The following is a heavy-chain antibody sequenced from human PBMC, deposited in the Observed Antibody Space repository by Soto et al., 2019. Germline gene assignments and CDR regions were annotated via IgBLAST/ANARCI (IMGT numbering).Heavy chain of an antibody. CDR2: ISDSGGST. CDR1: GFTFSSNA. D-gene: IGHD3-10*01. CDR3: AKALGRDFSDFDS. Sequence: EVQLLESGGGLVQPGGSLRLSCEASGFTFSSNAMTWVRQAPGKGLEWVSVISDSGGSTYYADSVAGRFTISRDNSRHTLYLQMNSLRAEDTAIYYCAKALGRDFSDFDSWGQGTQVTVSS. V-gene: IGHV3-23*01. J-gene: IGHJ4*02.